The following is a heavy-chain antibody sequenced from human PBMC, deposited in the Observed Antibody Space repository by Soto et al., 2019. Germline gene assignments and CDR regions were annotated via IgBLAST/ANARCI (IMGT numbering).Heavy chain of an antibody. CDR3: ARGGFIGTPPDY. CDR1: GGSFSGYY. V-gene: IGHV4-34*01. CDR2: INHSGST. Sequence: PSETLSLTCAVYGGSFSGYYWSWIRQPPGKGLEWIGEINHSGSTNYNPSLKSRVTISVDTSKNQFYLQWRSLKASDTATYFCARGGFIGTPPDYWGQGTRVTVSS. D-gene: IGHD1-7*01. J-gene: IGHJ4*02.